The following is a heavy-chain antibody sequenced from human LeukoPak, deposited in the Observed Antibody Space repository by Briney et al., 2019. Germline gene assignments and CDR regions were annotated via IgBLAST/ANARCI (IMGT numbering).Heavy chain of an antibody. Sequence: GRSLRLSCAASGFTISSYGMHWVRQAPGKGLEWVAVISYDGSNKYYADSVKGRLTISRDNSKNTLYLQMNSLRAEDTAVYYCAKDSPDSSGYPSHFDYWGQGTLVTVSS. V-gene: IGHV3-30*18. CDR2: ISYDGSNK. CDR1: GFTISSYG. J-gene: IGHJ4*02. D-gene: IGHD3-22*01. CDR3: AKDSPDSSGYPSHFDY.